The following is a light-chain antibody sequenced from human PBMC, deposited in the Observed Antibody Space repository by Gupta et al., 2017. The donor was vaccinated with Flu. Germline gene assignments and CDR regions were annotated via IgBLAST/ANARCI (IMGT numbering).Light chain of an antibody. CDR3: QQYGSSPT. V-gene: IGKV3-20*01. CDR1: QSVSSSY. Sequence: EIVLTQSPGTLSLSPGERATLSCRASQSVSSSYLAWYQQKPGQAPRLLIYGASSRATGIPDRFSGSGSGTYFTLTSSRLEHEDFAVYYCQQYGSSPTFGQGTKLEIK. J-gene: IGKJ2*01. CDR2: GAS.